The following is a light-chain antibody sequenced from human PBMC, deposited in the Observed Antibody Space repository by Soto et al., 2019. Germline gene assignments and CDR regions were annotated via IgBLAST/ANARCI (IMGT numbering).Light chain of an antibody. J-gene: IGLJ1*01. CDR2: DNY. Sequence: QSVLTQPPSVSAAPGQKVTISCSGSSSNIGNNYISWYQHLPGTAPKLLIYDNYKRPSGIPDRFSGSKSGTSATLGISGLQTGDEADYYCATWDSSLSTPYVFGTGTKLTVL. V-gene: IGLV1-51*01. CDR1: SSNIGNNY. CDR3: ATWDSSLSTPYV.